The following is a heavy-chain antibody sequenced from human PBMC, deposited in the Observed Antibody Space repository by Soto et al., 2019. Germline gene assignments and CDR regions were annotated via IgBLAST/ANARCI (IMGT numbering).Heavy chain of an antibody. CDR2: IYWDDDL. V-gene: IGHV2-5*02. D-gene: IGHD6-19*01. Sequence: QITLKESGPTLVKPTQTLTLTCSFSGLSLRTSGVGVGWVRQPPGKALEWLALIYWDDDLRYIPSLKNRLTITKDTSKNPVVLTMTNMDPVDTATYYCAHPTEAGTIVFDIWGQGAMVTVSS. CDR3: AHPTEAGTIVFDI. CDR1: GLSLRTSGVG. J-gene: IGHJ3*02.